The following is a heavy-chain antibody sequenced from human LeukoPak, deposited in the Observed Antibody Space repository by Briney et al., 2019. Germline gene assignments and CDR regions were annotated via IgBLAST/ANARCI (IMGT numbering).Heavy chain of an antibody. D-gene: IGHD4-11*01. CDR1: GFSFSDHW. Sequence: PGGSLTLSCAASGFSFSDHWMVWVRQAPGKGLVWVSNIKTDGSVTNYADSVKGRSTISRDNAKNTLYLQMNSLRAEDTAVYYCGRDNNYKVDVWGKGTTVTVSS. CDR3: GRDNNYKVDV. CDR2: IKTDGSVT. J-gene: IGHJ6*04. V-gene: IGHV3-74*01.